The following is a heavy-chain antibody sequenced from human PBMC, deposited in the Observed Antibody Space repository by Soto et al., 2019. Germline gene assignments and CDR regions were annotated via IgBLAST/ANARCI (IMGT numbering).Heavy chain of an antibody. CDR1: GGSVYDFY. J-gene: IGHJ4*02. CDR2: IYNTGTT. D-gene: IGHD3-9*01. CDR3: ARGHGIYVRFDF. V-gene: IGHV4-59*02. Sequence: SETLSLTCSVSGGSVYDFYWNWLRQSPGRGLEWIGNIYNTGTTNYNPSLRSRATISIDTSKNQFSLHLKSVTAADSAMYFCARGHGIYVRFDFWGQGALVTVSS.